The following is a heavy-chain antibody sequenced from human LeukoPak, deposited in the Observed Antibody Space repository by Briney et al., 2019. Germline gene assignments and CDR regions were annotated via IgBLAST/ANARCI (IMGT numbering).Heavy chain of an antibody. V-gene: IGHV3-11*01. Sequence: GGSLRLSCAASGFTFSDYYMSWIRQAPGKGLEWVSCISSSGSTIYYAYSVKGRFTISRDNAKNSLYLQMTSLRAEDTAVYYCARDPLDGGSYYNYWGQGTLVTVSS. CDR2: ISSSGSTI. D-gene: IGHD1-26*01. CDR3: ARDPLDGGSYYNY. CDR1: GFTFSDYY. J-gene: IGHJ4*02.